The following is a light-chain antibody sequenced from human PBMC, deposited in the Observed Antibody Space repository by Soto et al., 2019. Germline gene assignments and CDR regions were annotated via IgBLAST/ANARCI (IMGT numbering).Light chain of an antibody. CDR2: GAS. J-gene: IGKJ5*01. V-gene: IGKV3-15*01. Sequence: EIVMTQSPATLSVSPGERATLSCRASQSVSTNLAWYQQKPGQAPRLLIFGASTRATGIPARFSGSGSGTEFTLTISSLHSEDFAVYYCQQYNTWPPIAFGPGTRL. CDR1: QSVSTN. CDR3: QQYNTWPPIA.